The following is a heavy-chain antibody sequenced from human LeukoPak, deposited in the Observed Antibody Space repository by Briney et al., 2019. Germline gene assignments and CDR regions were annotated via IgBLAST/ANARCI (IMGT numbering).Heavy chain of an antibody. J-gene: IGHJ4*02. V-gene: IGHV1-69*01. CDR3: ARDGTGQVAFDY. CDR1: GGTFSSYA. CDR2: IIPIFGTA. D-gene: IGHD1-1*01. Sequence: SVKVSCKASGGTFSSYAISWVRQAPGQGLEWMGGIIPIFGTANYAQKFQGRVMITADESTSTAYMELSSLRSEDTAVYYCARDGTGQVAFDYWGQGTLVTVSS.